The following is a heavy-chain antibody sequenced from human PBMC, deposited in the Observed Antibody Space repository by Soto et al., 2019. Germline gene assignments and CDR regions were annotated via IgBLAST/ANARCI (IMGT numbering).Heavy chain of an antibody. CDR2: INAGNGNT. CDR3: AGGTPVWFDP. Sequence: ASVKVSCKASGYTFSDYAIHWVRQAPGQRPEWMGWINAGNGNTKYSQKFQGRVTITRDTSASTAYMELSSLRSEDTAVYYCAGGTPVWFDPWGQGTLVTVSS. J-gene: IGHJ5*02. V-gene: IGHV1-3*01. D-gene: IGHD3-16*01. CDR1: GYTFSDYA.